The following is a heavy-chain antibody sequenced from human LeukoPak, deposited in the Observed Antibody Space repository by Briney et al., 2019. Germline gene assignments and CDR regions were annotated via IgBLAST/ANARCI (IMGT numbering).Heavy chain of an antibody. D-gene: IGHD3-22*01. CDR3: ARVVDYYDSSGPRGWDAFDI. CDR2: INTNTGNP. CDR1: GYTSTNYA. J-gene: IGHJ3*02. V-gene: IGHV7-4-1*02. Sequence: ASVKVSCKASGYTSTNYAMNWVRQAPGQGLEWMGWINTNTGNPTYAQGFTGRFVFSLDTSVSTAYLQISSLKAEDTAVYYCARVVDYYDSSGPRGWDAFDIWGQGTMVTVSS.